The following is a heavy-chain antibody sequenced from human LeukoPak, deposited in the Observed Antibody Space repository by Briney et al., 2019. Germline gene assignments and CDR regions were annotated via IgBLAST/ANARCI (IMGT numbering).Heavy chain of an antibody. CDR1: GFTFSSYG. Sequence: GGSLRLSCAAPGFTFSSYGMNWVRQAPGKGLEWVAFIRYDGSNKYYADSVKGRFTISRDNSKNTLYLQMNSLRAEDTAVYYCAKDLGSITIFGVAARLSPASAFDIWGQGTMVTVSS. D-gene: IGHD3-3*01. CDR2: IRYDGSNK. CDR3: AKDLGSITIFGVAARLSPASAFDI. V-gene: IGHV3-30*02. J-gene: IGHJ3*02.